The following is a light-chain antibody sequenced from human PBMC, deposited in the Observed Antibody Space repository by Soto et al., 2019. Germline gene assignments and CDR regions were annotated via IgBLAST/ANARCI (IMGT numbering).Light chain of an antibody. CDR2: SNN. Sequence: QPVLTQPPSASGTPGQRVTISCSGSSSNIGSNTVNWYQQLPGTGPKLLIYSNNQRPSGVPDRFSGSKSGTSASLAISGLQSEDEADYYCAAWDDSLNGPVFGGGTKLTVL. CDR3: AAWDDSLNGPV. CDR1: SSNIGSNT. J-gene: IGLJ2*01. V-gene: IGLV1-44*01.